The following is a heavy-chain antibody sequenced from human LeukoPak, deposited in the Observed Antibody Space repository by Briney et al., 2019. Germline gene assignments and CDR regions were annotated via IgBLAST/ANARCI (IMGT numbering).Heavy chain of an antibody. J-gene: IGHJ4*02. Sequence: ASVQVSCKASGGTFSSYAISWVRQAPGQGLEWMGGLIPIFGTANYAQKFQGRVTNTTDESACTAYMELSSLRSEDTAVYYCAGTPVLMVYATFDYWGQGALVTVSS. CDR3: AGTPVLMVYATFDY. D-gene: IGHD2-8*01. V-gene: IGHV1-69*05. CDR1: GGTFSSYA. CDR2: LIPIFGTA.